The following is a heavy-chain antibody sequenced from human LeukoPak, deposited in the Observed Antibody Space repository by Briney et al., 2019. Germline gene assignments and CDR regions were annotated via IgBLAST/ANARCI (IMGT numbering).Heavy chain of an antibody. V-gene: IGHV1-2*02. D-gene: IGHD3-10*01. CDR2: INPNSGGT. Sequence: ASVKVSCKTSGYTFTGYYMHWVRQAPGQGLEWMGWINPNSGGTNYAQKFQGRVTMTRDTSISTAYMELSRLRSDDTAVYYCARELPYYYGSGSSDGNYWGQGTLVTVSS. J-gene: IGHJ4*02. CDR1: GYTFTGYY. CDR3: ARELPYYYGSGSSDGNY.